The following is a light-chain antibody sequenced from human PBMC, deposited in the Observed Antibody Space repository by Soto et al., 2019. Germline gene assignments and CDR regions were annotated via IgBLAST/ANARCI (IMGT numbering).Light chain of an antibody. CDR2: GAS. V-gene: IGKV3-20*01. CDR1: QSISSSY. CDR3: QQYGSSPLIT. J-gene: IGKJ5*01. Sequence: EIVLTQSPGTLSLSPGERATLSCRASQSISSSYLAWYQQKPGQAPRFIIYGASTRATGIPDRFSGSGSGTGFTLTVSRLEPEDFAVYYCQQYGSSPLITLGQGTRLEIK.